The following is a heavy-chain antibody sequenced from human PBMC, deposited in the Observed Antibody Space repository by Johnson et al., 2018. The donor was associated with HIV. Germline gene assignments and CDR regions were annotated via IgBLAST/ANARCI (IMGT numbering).Heavy chain of an antibody. CDR3: ARWGRGSIVLVVYARSDAFDI. J-gene: IGHJ3*02. D-gene: IGHD2-8*02. CDR2: ISYDGSNK. CDR1: GFTFSSYA. Sequence: QVQLVESGGGVVQPGRSLRLSCAASGFTFSSYAMHWVRQAPGKGLEWVAVISYDGSNKYYADSVKGRFPISRDTSKNTLYLQMNSLRAEDTAVYYCARWGRGSIVLVVYARSDAFDIWGQGTMVTVSS. V-gene: IGHV3-30-3*01.